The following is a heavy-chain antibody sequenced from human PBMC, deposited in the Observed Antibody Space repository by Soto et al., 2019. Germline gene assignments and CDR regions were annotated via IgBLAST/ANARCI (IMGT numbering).Heavy chain of an antibody. CDR3: APRSVSLSGPYGIDV. Sequence: SETLSLTCSVSGYSVSSSDYYWAWIRQPPGKGLEWIGSMLYSGLTYYNPSRKSRVTLSVDTSKNQFSVRLNSVTASDTAVYYCAPRSVSLSGPYGIDVWGQGTTVTVSS. CDR2: MLYSGLT. D-gene: IGHD2-15*01. J-gene: IGHJ6*02. CDR1: GYSVSSSDYY. V-gene: IGHV4-39*01.